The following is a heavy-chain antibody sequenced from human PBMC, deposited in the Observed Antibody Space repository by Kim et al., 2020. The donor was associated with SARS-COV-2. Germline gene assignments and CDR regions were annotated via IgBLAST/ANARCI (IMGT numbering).Heavy chain of an antibody. CDR3: ARDLRAGYGSGSYYGFGY. Sequence: GGSLRLSCAASGFTFSSYWMHWVRQAPGKGLVWVSRINSDGSSTSYADSVKGRFTISRDNAKNTLYLQMNSLRAEDTAVYYCARDLRAGYGSGSYYGFGYWGQGTLVTVSS. V-gene: IGHV3-74*01. J-gene: IGHJ4*02. CDR1: GFTFSSYW. D-gene: IGHD3-10*01. CDR2: INSDGSST.